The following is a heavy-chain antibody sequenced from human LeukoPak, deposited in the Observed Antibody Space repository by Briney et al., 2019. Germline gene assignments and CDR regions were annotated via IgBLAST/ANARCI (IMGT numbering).Heavy chain of an antibody. CDR2: IGGSGGST. Sequence: PGGSLRLSCAASGFTFSSYAMSWVRQAPGKGLEWVSAIGGSGGSTYYADSVKGRFTISRDNSKNTLYLQMNSLRAEDTAVYYCAKDGFGYGGNPYWYFDLWGRGTLVTVSS. CDR3: AKDGFGYGGNPYWYFDL. CDR1: GFTFSSYA. J-gene: IGHJ2*01. V-gene: IGHV3-23*01. D-gene: IGHD4-23*01.